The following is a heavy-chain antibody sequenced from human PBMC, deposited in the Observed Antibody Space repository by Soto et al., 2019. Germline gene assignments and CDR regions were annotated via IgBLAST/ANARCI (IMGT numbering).Heavy chain of an antibody. CDR3: AKDREWLRTVFDY. D-gene: IGHD5-12*01. CDR1: GFTFSSYA. Sequence: VGSLRLSCAASGFTFSSYAMSWVRQAPGKGLEWVSAISGSGGSTYCADSVKGRFTISRDNSKNTLYLQMNSLRAEDTAVYYCAKDREWLRTVFDYWGQGTLVTVSS. J-gene: IGHJ4*02. V-gene: IGHV3-23*01. CDR2: ISGSGGST.